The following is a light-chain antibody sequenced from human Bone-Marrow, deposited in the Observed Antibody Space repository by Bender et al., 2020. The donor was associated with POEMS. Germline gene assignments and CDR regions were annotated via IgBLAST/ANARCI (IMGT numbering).Light chain of an antibody. CDR1: SSNIGAHA. J-gene: IGLJ3*02. CDR3: AVWDDSLNGWV. Sequence: QPPSASGTPGQRVTISCSGGSSNIGAHAVNWYQHLPGTAPKLLIYSSHRRPSEVSDRFSGSRSGTSASLAISGLQSEDEADYYCAVWDDSLNGWVFGGGTKLTVL. V-gene: IGLV1-44*01. CDR2: SSH.